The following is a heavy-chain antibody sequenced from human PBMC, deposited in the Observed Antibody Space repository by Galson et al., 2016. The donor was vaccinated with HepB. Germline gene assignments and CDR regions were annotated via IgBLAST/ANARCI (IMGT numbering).Heavy chain of an antibody. Sequence: SVKVSCKDSGYTFSNYDINWVRQAPGQGPEWMAWMNPKSGNTGYAQSFKARVTMTRDTSISTAYMELYSLTSEDTAVYFCASGGTLPNTNLYGMDVWGQGTTVTVSS. V-gene: IGHV1-8*01. CDR2: MNPKSGNT. J-gene: IGHJ6*02. CDR3: ASGGTLPNTNLYGMDV. CDR1: GYTFSNYD. D-gene: IGHD2-8*01.